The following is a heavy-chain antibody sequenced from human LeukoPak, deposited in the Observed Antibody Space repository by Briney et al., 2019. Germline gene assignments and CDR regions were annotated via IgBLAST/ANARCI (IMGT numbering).Heavy chain of an antibody. Sequence: GGSLRLSCAASGFTFSSYAMNWVRQAPGRGLEWVTTISGSGGITYYADSVKGRFTISRDNAKNSLYLQMNSLRAEDTAVYYCARVRGYDYSFWFDPWGQGTLVTVSS. CDR1: GFTFSSYA. V-gene: IGHV3-21*01. J-gene: IGHJ5*02. CDR3: ARVRGYDYSFWFDP. D-gene: IGHD5-12*01. CDR2: ISGSGGIT.